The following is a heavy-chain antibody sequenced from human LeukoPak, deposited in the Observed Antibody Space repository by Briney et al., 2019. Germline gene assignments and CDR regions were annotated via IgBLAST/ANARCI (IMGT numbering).Heavy chain of an antibody. D-gene: IGHD4-23*01. CDR1: GFTFSSYW. CDR2: IGTDGSST. J-gene: IGHJ3*02. V-gene: IGHV3-74*01. Sequence: GGSLRLSCAASGFTFSSYWMHWVRQVPGKGLVWVSRIGTDGSSTTYADYVKGRFTISRDNAKNALYLQMNSLRAEDTAMYYCARDKYGGNSNAFDIWGQGTLVTVSP. CDR3: ARDKYGGNSNAFDI.